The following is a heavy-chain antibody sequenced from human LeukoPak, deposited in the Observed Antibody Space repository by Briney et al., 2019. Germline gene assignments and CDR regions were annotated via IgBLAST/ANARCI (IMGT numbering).Heavy chain of an antibody. Sequence: SETLSLTCAVYGGSFSGYYWSWIRQPPGKGLEWIGYIYYSGSTNYNPSLKSRVTISVDTSKNQFSLKLSSVTAADTAVYYCARDPGYYFDYWGQGTLVTVSS. J-gene: IGHJ4*02. V-gene: IGHV4-59*01. D-gene: IGHD3-10*01. CDR3: ARDPGYYFDY. CDR2: IYYSGST. CDR1: GGSFSGYY.